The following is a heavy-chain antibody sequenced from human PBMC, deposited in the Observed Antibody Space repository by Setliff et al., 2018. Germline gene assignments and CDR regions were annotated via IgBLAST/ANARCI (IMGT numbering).Heavy chain of an antibody. J-gene: IGHJ4*02. Sequence: GESLRLSCVASGLIFSNNWMSWVRQAPGKGLEWVAGISETGGNTYYIDAVRGRFTISRDNSRSTLYLQMNSLRAEDTAVYYCANWPGTPTMTTFFGPLDYWGQGTLVTVSS. CDR3: ANWPGTPTMTTFFGPLDY. D-gene: IGHD4-17*01. V-gene: IGHV3-23*01. CDR2: ISETGGNT. CDR1: GLIFSNNW.